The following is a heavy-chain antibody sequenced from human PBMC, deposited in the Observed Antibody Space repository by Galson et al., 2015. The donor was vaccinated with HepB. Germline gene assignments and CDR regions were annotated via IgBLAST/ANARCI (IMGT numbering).Heavy chain of an antibody. V-gene: IGHV3-30*18. CDR3: AKDRGTMVREHYYYYGMDV. Sequence: SLRLSCAASGFTFSSYGMHWVRQAPGKGLEWVAVISYDGSNKYYADSVKGRFTISRDNSKNTLYLQMNSLRAEDTAVYYCAKDRGTMVREHYYYYGMDVWGQGTTVTVSS. J-gene: IGHJ6*02. CDR1: GFTFSSYG. CDR2: ISYDGSNK. D-gene: IGHD3-10*01.